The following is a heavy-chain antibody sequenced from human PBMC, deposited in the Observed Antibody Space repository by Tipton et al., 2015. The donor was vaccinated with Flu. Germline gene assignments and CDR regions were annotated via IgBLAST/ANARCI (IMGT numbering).Heavy chain of an antibody. J-gene: IGHJ4*02. CDR1: GGSISNYY. V-gene: IGHV4-4*07. Sequence: LRLSCTVSGGSISNYYWNWMRQPAGRALEWIGRIYTSGTTNYNPSLQSRVTMSVDTSKNQFSLKLTSVTAADTAVYYCARNSPVEMTAIYLDSWSQGTLVTVSS. CDR3: ARNSPVEMTAIYLDS. D-gene: IGHD2-21*02. CDR2: IYTSGTT.